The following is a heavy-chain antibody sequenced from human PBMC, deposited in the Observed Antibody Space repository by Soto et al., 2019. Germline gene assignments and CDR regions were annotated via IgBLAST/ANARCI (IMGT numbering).Heavy chain of an antibody. J-gene: IGHJ3*02. CDR1: GYASNGHY. D-gene: IGHD2-2*01. CDR3: ARMCSISTCLCDAHDI. V-gene: IGHV1-2*04. Sequence: QAQLVQSGAEGKKPGASVKVSCKASGYASNGHYIHWMRQAPGQGLEWMGWINPDSGDTKFAQKFQGFITMTRDTSITTVYMELSRLIFDDTAVYYCARMCSISTCLCDAHDIWGQGTLVTVSS. CDR2: INPDSGDT.